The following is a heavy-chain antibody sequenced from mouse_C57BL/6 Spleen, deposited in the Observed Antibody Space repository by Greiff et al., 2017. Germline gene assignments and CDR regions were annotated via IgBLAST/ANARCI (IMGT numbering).Heavy chain of an antibody. CDR2: ISSGSSTI. Sequence: EVKLMESGGGLVKPGGSLKLSCAASGFTFSDYGMHWVRQAPEKGLEWVAYISSGSSTIYYADTVKGRFTISRDNAKNTLFLQMTSLRSEDTAMYYCARGFGLYGSSYFDYWGQGTTLTVSS. V-gene: IGHV5-17*01. CDR1: GFTFSDYG. CDR3: ARGFGLYGSSYFDY. J-gene: IGHJ2*01. D-gene: IGHD1-1*01.